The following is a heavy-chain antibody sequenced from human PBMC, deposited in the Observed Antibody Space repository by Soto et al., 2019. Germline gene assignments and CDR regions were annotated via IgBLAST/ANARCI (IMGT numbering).Heavy chain of an antibody. Sequence: QVQLVQSGAEVKKPGSSVKVSCKASGGTFSSYAISWVRQAPGQGLEWMGGIIPIFGTANYAQKFQGRVTITADESTRTAYMELNSLRPADTAVYYCARQYCSSTSCYRGNWFDPWGQGTLVTVSS. CDR2: IIPIFGTA. V-gene: IGHV1-69*01. D-gene: IGHD2-2*01. CDR1: GGTFSSYA. CDR3: ARQYCSSTSCYRGNWFDP. J-gene: IGHJ5*02.